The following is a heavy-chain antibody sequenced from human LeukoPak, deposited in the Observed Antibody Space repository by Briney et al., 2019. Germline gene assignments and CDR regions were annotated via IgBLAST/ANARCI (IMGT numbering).Heavy chain of an antibody. CDR1: GFTVSSSF. J-gene: IGHJ4*02. V-gene: IGHV3-53*01. CDR2: IHRDDKT. CDR3: AREVISTPSYFDY. Sequence: GGSLRLSCAASGFTVSSSFIYWVRRAPGKGLEWVSFIHRDDKTYYADSVKGRFTMSRDGSKNILYLQMNSLGADDTAVYYCAREVISTPSYFDYWGQGTLVTVSS. D-gene: IGHD2-2*01.